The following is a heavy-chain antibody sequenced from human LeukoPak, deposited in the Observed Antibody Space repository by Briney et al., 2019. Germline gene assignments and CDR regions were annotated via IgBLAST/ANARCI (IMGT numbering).Heavy chain of an antibody. Sequence: PSETLSLTCTVSGGSISSYYWSWIRQPPGKGLEWIGYIYYSGSTNYNPSLKSRVTISVDTSKNQFSLKLSSVTAADTAVYYCARLPFLEWSYYYYGMDVWGQGTTVTVSS. D-gene: IGHD3-3*01. J-gene: IGHJ6*02. CDR2: IYYSGST. V-gene: IGHV4-59*08. CDR1: GGSISSYY. CDR3: ARLPFLEWSYYYYGMDV.